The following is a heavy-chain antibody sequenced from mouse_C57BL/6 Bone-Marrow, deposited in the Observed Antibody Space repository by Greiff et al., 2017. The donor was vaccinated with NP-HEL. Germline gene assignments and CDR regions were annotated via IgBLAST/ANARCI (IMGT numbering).Heavy chain of an antibody. CDR3: ACYYDYPMDY. Sequence: QVQLQQSGPELVRPGASVKISCKAPGYTFTRHWMQWVRQRPGQGLEWIGEIFPGSGSTYSNEKFKGKATLTVDTSSSTAYMQLSSLTSEDSAVYFCACYYDYPMDYWGQGTSVTVSS. J-gene: IGHJ4*01. CDR1: GYTFTRHW. V-gene: IGHV1-56*01. D-gene: IGHD2-4*01. CDR2: IFPGSGST.